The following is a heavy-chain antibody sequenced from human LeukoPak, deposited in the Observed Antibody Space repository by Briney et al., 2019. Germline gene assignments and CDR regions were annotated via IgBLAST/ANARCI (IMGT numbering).Heavy chain of an antibody. D-gene: IGHD3-22*01. CDR1: GGSISSGDYY. CDR3: ARPYYYDSRIDP. CDR2: TYYSGST. Sequence: SQTLSLTCTVSGGSISSGDYYWSWIRQPPGKGLEWIGYTYYSGSTYYNPSLKSRVTISVDTSKNQFSLKPTSVTAADTAVYYCARPYYYDSRIDPWGQGTLVTVSS. J-gene: IGHJ5*02. V-gene: IGHV4-30-4*01.